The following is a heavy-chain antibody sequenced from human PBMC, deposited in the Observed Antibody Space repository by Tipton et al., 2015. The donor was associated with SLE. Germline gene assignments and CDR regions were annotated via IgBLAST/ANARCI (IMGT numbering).Heavy chain of an antibody. V-gene: IGHV4-4*07. J-gene: IGHJ5*02. CDR2: IYSSGDR. D-gene: IGHD3-10*01. CDR3: ARVGKAQNWIDP. Sequence: TLSLTCTVSGGSISFDYWSWIRQSAGRGLEWIGRIYSSGDRDYNPSLRSRVTMSIDASQNQFSLKLTSVTAADTAVYFCARVGKAQNWIDPWGQGTLVTVSS. CDR1: GGSISFDY.